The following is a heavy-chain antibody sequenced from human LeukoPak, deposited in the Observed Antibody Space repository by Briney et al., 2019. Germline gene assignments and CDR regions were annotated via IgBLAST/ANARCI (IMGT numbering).Heavy chain of an antibody. CDR1: GFTFRDYY. Sequence: GGSLRLSCAASGFTFRDYYMSWIRQAPGKGLEWVSYISSSGSTIYYADSVKGRFTISRDNAKNSLYLQMNSLRAEDTAVYYCARARVPAVYNWFDPWGQGTLVTVSS. J-gene: IGHJ5*02. CDR3: ARARVPAVYNWFDP. D-gene: IGHD2-2*01. CDR2: ISSSGSTI. V-gene: IGHV3-11*04.